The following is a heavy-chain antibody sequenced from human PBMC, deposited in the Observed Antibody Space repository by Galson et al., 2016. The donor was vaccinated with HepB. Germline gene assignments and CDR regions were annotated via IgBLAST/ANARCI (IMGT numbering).Heavy chain of an antibody. V-gene: IGHV3-23*01. CDR2: ISGSGGST. CDR3: AKGSCSGGSCQGAFDY. CDR1: GFTFSSYA. Sequence: SLRLSCAASGFTFSSYAMSWVRQAPGKGLEWVSAISGSGGSTYYADSVKGRFTISRDNSKNTLYLQMNSRRAEDTAVYYCAKGSCSGGSCQGAFDYWGQGTLVTVSS. J-gene: IGHJ4*02. D-gene: IGHD2-15*01.